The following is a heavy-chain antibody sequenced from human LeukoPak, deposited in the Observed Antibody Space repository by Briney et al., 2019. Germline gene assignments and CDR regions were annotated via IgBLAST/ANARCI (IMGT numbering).Heavy chain of an antibody. V-gene: IGHV1-2*02. D-gene: IGHD1-26*01. J-gene: IGHJ4*02. CDR3: APTGSNSWDPHYFDY. Sequence: GASVKVSCKASGYTFSGYYIHWVRQAPGQGLEWMGWISPSSGGTNYAQKFQGRVTMTRDTSISTAYMELTRLRSDDTAVYYCAPTGSNSWDPHYFDYWGQGTLVTVSS. CDR1: GYTFSGYY. CDR2: ISPSSGGT.